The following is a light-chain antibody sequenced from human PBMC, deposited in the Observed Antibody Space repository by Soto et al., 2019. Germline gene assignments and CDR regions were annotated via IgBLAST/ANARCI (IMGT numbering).Light chain of an antibody. V-gene: IGLV2-8*01. Sequence: QSALTQPPSASGFPGQSVTISCTGTSSDVGYYDYVSWYQQHPGKAPKLVIYEVTKRPSGVPDRVSASKSGNTASLTVSGLLAEDEADYNLSSYTGRNNFVFRSVTKMTVL. CDR2: EVT. CDR3: SSYTGRNNFV. CDR1: SSDVGYYDY. J-gene: IGLJ1*01.